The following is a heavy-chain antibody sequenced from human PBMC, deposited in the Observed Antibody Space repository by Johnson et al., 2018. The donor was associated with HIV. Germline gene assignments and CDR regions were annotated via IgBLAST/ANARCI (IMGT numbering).Heavy chain of an antibody. D-gene: IGHD2-2*01. V-gene: IGHV3-69-1*01. CDR1: GFSFKDYY. Sequence: VQLVESGGGLVQPGGSLRLSCAASGFSFKDYYINWVRQTPGKGLEWVSILYSAGSAYYADSVEGRFTISRDNAKNSLYLQMNSLRAEDTAVYYCARNGLIPAAKGVAFDIWGQGTTVTVSS. J-gene: IGHJ3*02. CDR2: LYSAGSA. CDR3: ARNGLIPAAKGVAFDI.